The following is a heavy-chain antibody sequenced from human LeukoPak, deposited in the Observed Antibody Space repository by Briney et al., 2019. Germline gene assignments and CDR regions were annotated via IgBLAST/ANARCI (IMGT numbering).Heavy chain of an antibody. Sequence: SETLSLTCSVSGGSISPYYWSWVRQPPGKGLEWIGYVSYSGSADYNPSLKSRVIISIDTSKDQFSLRLSSLTAADTAVYYCARENDRYGRIDYWGQGTQVPVSS. CDR3: ARENDRYGRIDY. J-gene: IGHJ4*02. CDR2: VSYSGSA. CDR1: GGSISPYY. V-gene: IGHV4-59*01. D-gene: IGHD5-18*01.